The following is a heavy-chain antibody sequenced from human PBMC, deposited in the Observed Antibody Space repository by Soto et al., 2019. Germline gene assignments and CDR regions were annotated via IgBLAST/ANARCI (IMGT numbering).Heavy chain of an antibody. Sequence: QVQLVESGGGVVQPGRSLRLSCAASGFTFSSYAMHWVRQAPGKGLEWVAVISYDGSNKYYADSVKGRFTISRDNSKNTLYLQMNSLRAEDTAVYYCARDDSIRWLVPPRGYYYYGMDVWGQGTTVTVSS. CDR3: ARDDSIRWLVPPRGYYYYGMDV. V-gene: IGHV3-30-3*01. CDR2: ISYDGSNK. J-gene: IGHJ6*02. D-gene: IGHD6-19*01. CDR1: GFTFSSYA.